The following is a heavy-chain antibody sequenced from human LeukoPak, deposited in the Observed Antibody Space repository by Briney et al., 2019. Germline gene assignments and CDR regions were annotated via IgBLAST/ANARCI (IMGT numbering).Heavy chain of an antibody. V-gene: IGHV3-7*01. CDR2: IKEDGSET. J-gene: IGHJ4*02. Sequence: GGSLRLSCAASGFTFGRSWMDWVRQAPGKGLEWGANIKEDGSETYYVDSAKGRFTISRDNAKSSLYLQMDRLRVEDTAIYYCSRSLNNWGQGTLVTVSS. CDR3: SRSLNN. CDR1: GFTFGRSW.